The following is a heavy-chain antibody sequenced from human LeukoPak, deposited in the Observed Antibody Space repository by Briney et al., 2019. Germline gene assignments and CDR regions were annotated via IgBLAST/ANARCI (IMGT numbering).Heavy chain of an antibody. Sequence: GGSLRLSCAAAGFTFDDYAMRSVRHAPGKGLEWDSGISWNSGSIGYADCVKGRFTISSDRANNSLYLQMNRLRAEDTALYYCAKDMRHCSSTSCSGFDYWGQGTLVTVSS. CDR3: AKDMRHCSSTSCSGFDY. CDR1: GFTFDDYA. D-gene: IGHD2-2*01. V-gene: IGHV3-9*01. CDR2: ISWNSGSI. J-gene: IGHJ4*02.